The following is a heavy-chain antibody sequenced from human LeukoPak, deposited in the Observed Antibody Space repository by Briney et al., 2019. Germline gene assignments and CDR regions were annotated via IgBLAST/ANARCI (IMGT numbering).Heavy chain of an antibody. Sequence: PGGSLRLSCAASGFTFSNYWMSWVRQAPGKGLEWVANIKQDGSEKYYVDSVKGRFTISRDNAKNSLFLQMNSLRAEDTAVYYCARKSWDDAFDIWGQGTMVTVSS. CDR3: ARKSWDDAFDI. V-gene: IGHV3-7*01. CDR2: IKQDGSEK. CDR1: GFTFSNYW. J-gene: IGHJ3*02. D-gene: IGHD6-13*01.